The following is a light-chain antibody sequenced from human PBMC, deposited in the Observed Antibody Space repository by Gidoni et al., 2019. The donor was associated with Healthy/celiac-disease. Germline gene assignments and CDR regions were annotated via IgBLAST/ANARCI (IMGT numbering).Light chain of an antibody. CDR1: QSVSSY. Sequence: EIVLTQSPATLSLSPGESATLSCRARQSVSSYLAWYQQKPGQAPRLLIYDASNRATGIPARFSGSGSGTDFTLTISSLEPEDFAVYYCQQRSNWPPALTFGGGTKVEIK. J-gene: IGKJ4*01. V-gene: IGKV3-11*01. CDR2: DAS. CDR3: QQRSNWPPALT.